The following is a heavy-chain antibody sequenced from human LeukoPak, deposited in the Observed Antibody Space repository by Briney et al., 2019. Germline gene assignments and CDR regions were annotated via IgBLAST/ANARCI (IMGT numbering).Heavy chain of an antibody. D-gene: IGHD3-9*01. V-gene: IGHV4-59*01. J-gene: IGHJ4*02. CDR1: GGSIRSYY. Sequence: SETLSLPCTVSGGSIRSYYWSWVRQPPGKGLEWVGDIYYSGSTSYNPSLKSRVTISVDTSNNQSSLKLSSVTAADTAVYYCAREARVTYDILTGYFDYWGQGTLVTVSS. CDR3: AREARVTYDILTGYFDY. CDR2: IYYSGST.